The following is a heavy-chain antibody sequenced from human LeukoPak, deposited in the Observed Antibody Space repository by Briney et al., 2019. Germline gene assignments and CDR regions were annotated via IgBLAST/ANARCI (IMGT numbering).Heavy chain of an antibody. D-gene: IGHD2-15*01. J-gene: IGHJ5*02. Sequence: SGPTLLKPTQTLTLTCSFSGFSLNSNGVGVGWIRQPPGKAPEWLALIFWDDDKRYSPSLKSRLTIAKDPCKNQVVLTMTTMDSVDTATYFCARRYCRGAGCSTGFDPWGQGTLVIVSS. CDR3: ARRYCRGAGCSTGFDP. V-gene: IGHV2-5*02. CDR2: IFWDDDK. CDR1: GFSLNSNGVG.